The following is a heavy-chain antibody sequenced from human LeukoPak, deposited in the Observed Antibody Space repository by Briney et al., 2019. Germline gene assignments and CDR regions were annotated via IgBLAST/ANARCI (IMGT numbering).Heavy chain of an antibody. CDR3: VRQWMRDSGAYYDFHP. J-gene: IGHJ5*02. CDR1: GGSISSGNDY. Sequence: SETLTLTGTVSGGSISSGNDYWGWIRQPPVKGLEWIGTIYYRGSAYYNPSLKSRVTISVDTSKNQFSLKLSSVTAADTAVYYCVRQWMRDSGAYYDFHPWGQGTLVTVST. V-gene: IGHV4-39*01. CDR2: IYYRGSA. D-gene: IGHD3-22*01.